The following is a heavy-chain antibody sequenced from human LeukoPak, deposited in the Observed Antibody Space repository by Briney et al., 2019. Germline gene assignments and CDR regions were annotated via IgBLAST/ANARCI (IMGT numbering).Heavy chain of an antibody. J-gene: IGHJ4*02. CDR2: ISGSGGST. Sequence: GGSLRLSCAASGFTFSSYAMSWVRQAPGKGLEWVSAISGSGGSTYYADSVKGRFTISRDDSKNTLYLQMNSLRAEDTAVYYXXKGLQWLFDYWGQGTLVTVSS. CDR3: XKGLQWLFDY. D-gene: IGHD6-19*01. CDR1: GFTFSSYA. V-gene: IGHV3-23*01.